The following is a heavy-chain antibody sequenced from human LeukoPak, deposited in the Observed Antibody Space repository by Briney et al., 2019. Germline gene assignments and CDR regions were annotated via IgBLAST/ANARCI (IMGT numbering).Heavy chain of an antibody. CDR1: GYSFNNYW. V-gene: IGHV5-51*01. CDR2: MYPSDSDA. CDR3: ARQDYSGYLY. J-gene: IGHJ4*02. Sequence: PGESLKISCKGSGYSFNNYWIGWVRQMPGKGLEWMGIMYPSDSDARYSPSFQGQVTMSADKSINPAHLQWDSLKASDTAMYYCARQDYSGYLYWGQGTLVTVSS. D-gene: IGHD3-22*01.